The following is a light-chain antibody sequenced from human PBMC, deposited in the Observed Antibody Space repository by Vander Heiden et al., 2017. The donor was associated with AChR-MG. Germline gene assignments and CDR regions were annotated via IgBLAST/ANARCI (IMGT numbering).Light chain of an antibody. J-gene: IGKJ4*01. CDR1: QSVGSF. Sequence: EIVLTQSPATLSLSPGERATLSCRASQSVGSFLAWYQQKPGQAPRLLIYDASNRATGIPARFSGSGSGTNFTLTISSREPEDFAVYYCQQRINWPPLTFGGGTKVEIK. CDR3: QQRINWPPLT. CDR2: DAS. V-gene: IGKV3-11*01.